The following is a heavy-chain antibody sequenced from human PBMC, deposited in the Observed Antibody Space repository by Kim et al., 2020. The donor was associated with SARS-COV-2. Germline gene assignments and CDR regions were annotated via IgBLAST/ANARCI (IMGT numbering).Heavy chain of an antibody. CDR1: GFTFDDYA. J-gene: IGHJ4*02. D-gene: IGHD6-13*01. Sequence: GGSLRLSCAASGFTFDDYAMHWVRQAPGKGLEWVSLISWDGGSTYYADSVKGRFTISRDNSKNSLYLQMNSLRAEDTALYYCAKDLVGGVSSSWYSPLGYWGQGTLVTVSS. CDR3: AKDLVGGVSSSWYSPLGY. CDR2: ISWDGGST. V-gene: IGHV3-43D*03.